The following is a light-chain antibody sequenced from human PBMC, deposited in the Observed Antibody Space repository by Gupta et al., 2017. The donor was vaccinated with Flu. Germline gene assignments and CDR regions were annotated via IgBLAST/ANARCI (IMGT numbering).Light chain of an antibody. Sequence: QSALAQPASVSGSPGQSIAISCTGTSSDVGGYNHVSWYQQHPGKAPKLMIYEVTKRPSGVSSRFSGSKSRNTATLTISGLQTEDDADYYCCSFTSSSTTSYVFGPATKVTV. CDR2: EVT. CDR1: SSDVGGYNH. J-gene: IGLJ1*01. V-gene: IGLV2-14*01. CDR3: CSFTSSSTTSYV.